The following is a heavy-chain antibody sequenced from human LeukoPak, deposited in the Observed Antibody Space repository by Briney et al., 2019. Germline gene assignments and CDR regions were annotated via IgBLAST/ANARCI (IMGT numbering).Heavy chain of an antibody. D-gene: IGHD3-9*01. Sequence: PGGSLRLSCAVSGFTVATNYMSWVRQAPGRGLEWVSVIYSGGTTNYADSVRARFTISRDSSANTLYLQMDNLRVKDTAIYYCVRDHYYDCSGYYDYWGQGTLVTVSS. CDR1: GFTVATNY. CDR3: VRDHYYDCSGYYDY. J-gene: IGHJ4*02. V-gene: IGHV3-66*01. CDR2: IYSGGTT.